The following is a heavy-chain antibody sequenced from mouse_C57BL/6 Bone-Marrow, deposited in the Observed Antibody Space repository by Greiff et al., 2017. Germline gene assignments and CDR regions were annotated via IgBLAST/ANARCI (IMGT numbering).Heavy chain of an antibody. CDR3: TTWGTTVVAPYYFDY. J-gene: IGHJ2*01. D-gene: IGHD1-1*01. V-gene: IGHV14-4*01. Sequence: VHVKQSGAELVRPGASVKLSCTASGFNIKDYYMHWVKQRPEQGLEWIGWIDPENGDTEYASKFQGKATITADTSSNTAYLQLSSLTSEDTAVYYCTTWGTTVVAPYYFDYWGQGTTLTVSS. CDR1: GFNIKDYY. CDR2: IDPENGDT.